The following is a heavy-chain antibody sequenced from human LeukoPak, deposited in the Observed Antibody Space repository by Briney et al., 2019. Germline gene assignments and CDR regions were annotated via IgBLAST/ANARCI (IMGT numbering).Heavy chain of an antibody. J-gene: IGHJ6*02. CDR1: GFTFSSYA. V-gene: IGHV3-23*01. CDR3: AKSGQDIVVAPAATYYYYYGMDV. Sequence: GSLRLSCAASGFTFSSYAMSWVRQAPGKGLEWVSAISGSGGSTYYADSVKGRFTISRDNSKNTLYLQMNSLRAEDTAVYYCAKSGQDIVVAPAATYYYYYGMDVWGQGTTVTVSS. D-gene: IGHD2-2*01. CDR2: ISGSGGST.